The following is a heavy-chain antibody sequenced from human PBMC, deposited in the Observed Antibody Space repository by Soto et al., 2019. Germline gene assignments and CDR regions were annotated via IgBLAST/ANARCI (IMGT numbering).Heavy chain of an antibody. D-gene: IGHD4-4*01. CDR1: GYPVTSYH. J-gene: IGHJ5*02. Sequence: QVQLVQSGAEVRKPGASVETSCQTSGYPVTSYHMHWVRQAPGQGLECMGAINPSEGRTRYSQKFEDRLTMTRDTSNSTVYMERRSLISDDTATYFCARGREYSFGDNWFDPWGQGALLTVSS. CDR3: ARGREYSFGDNWFDP. V-gene: IGHV1-46*01. CDR2: INPSEGRT.